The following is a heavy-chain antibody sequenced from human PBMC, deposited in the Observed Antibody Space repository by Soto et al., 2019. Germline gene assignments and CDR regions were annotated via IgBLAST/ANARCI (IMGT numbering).Heavy chain of an antibody. V-gene: IGHV1-46*01. J-gene: IGHJ4*02. Sequence: GTSVKLSCEACGDSFTSYYMHWVRQAPRQGLEWMGIINPSGGSTSYAQKFQGRVTMTRDTSTSTVYMELSSLRSEDTAVYYCARDSSSATSRANYFDYWGQGTLVTVSS. CDR2: INPSGGST. CDR1: GDSFTSYY. D-gene: IGHD6-6*01. CDR3: ARDSSSATSRANYFDY.